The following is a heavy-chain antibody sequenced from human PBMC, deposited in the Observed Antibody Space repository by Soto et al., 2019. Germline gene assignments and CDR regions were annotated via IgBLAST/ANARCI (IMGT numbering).Heavy chain of an antibody. CDR3: AREGRGKKAGYNGLVSLGY. CDR1: GSRFSNYV. Sequence: QVQLVQSGAEVKTPGSSLKVSCKVSGSRFSNYVISWVRQAPGHGLAWLGRIIPIFNSTKYAQNLQGRVTITADKSTSTASLELSSLRSDDTAVYYCAREGRGKKAGYNGLVSLGYWGQGTLVTVSS. J-gene: IGHJ4*02. V-gene: IGHV1-69*06. CDR2: IIPIFNST. D-gene: IGHD2-2*02.